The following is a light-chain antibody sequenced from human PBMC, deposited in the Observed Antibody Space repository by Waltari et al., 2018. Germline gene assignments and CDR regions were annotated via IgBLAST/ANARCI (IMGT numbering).Light chain of an antibody. Sequence: QSALTQPRSVSGSPGKSVTISCTGTSRDVGASQYVSWFQQHPGGAPKLLIFDVTERPSGVPDRFSGSKSANTASLTISGLQPDEEADYYCCSYAGTYTYVFGPGTSVTVL. CDR2: DVT. CDR1: SRDVGASQY. CDR3: CSYAGTYTYV. V-gene: IGLV2-11*01. J-gene: IGLJ1*01.